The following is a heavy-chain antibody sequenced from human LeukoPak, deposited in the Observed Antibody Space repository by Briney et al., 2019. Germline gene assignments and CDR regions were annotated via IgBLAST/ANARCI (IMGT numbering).Heavy chain of an antibody. Sequence: GGSLRLSCAASGLTVTTRYMSWVRQAPGKGLEWVSIIYSGGSTHYADSVKGRFTISKDDSKNTLYLRMNNLRVEDTAVYYCARPSSGGLSEDYWGQGTLVTVSS. V-gene: IGHV3-53*01. CDR1: GLTVTTRY. CDR2: IYSGGST. J-gene: IGHJ4*02. CDR3: ARPSSGGLSEDY. D-gene: IGHD3-10*01.